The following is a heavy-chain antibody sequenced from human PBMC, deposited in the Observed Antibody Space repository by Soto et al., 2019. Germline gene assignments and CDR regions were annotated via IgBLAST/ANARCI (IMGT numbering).Heavy chain of an antibody. J-gene: IGHJ4*02. CDR1: GFTFSSYS. CDR3: ARAGRGGDGFKPYDY. V-gene: IGHV3-21*01. Sequence: GGSLRLSCAASGFTFSSYSMSWVRQAPGKGLEWVSSISSSSSYIYYADSVKGRFTISRDNAKNSLYLQMNSLRAEDTAVYYCARAGRGGDGFKPYDYWGQGTLVTVSS. CDR2: ISSSSSYI. D-gene: IGHD2-21*01.